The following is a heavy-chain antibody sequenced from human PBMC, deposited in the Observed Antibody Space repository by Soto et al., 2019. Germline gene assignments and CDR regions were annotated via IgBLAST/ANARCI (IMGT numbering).Heavy chain of an antibody. D-gene: IGHD3-10*01. J-gene: IGHJ5*02. Sequence: QVQLVQSGAEVKEPGASVRLSCKAFGYTFTAYNIHWVRQAPGQGLEWMGWINAGNGNTRSSRKFQGRVIITRDTSANTAYLEVDSLRSEDTAIYYCARVAPSGGSVPRFDPWGQGTLLTVSS. CDR1: GYTFTAYN. CDR2: INAGNGNT. CDR3: ARVAPSGGSVPRFDP. V-gene: IGHV1-3*01.